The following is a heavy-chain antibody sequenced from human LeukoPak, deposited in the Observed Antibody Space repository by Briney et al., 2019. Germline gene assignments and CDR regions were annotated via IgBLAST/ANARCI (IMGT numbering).Heavy chain of an antibody. V-gene: IGHV3-48*02. D-gene: IGHD5-12*01. CDR3: ARGGYAGYDCDY. CDR2: ISTSPSTL. CDR1: GFTFSDSR. J-gene: IGHJ4*02. Sequence: GGSLGLSCTASGFTFSDSRMNWVRQAPGKGLEWVSYISTSPSTLYYADSVKGRFAISRDNAKNSVYLQMNSLRDEDTAVYYCARGGYAGYDCDYWGQGTLVTVSS.